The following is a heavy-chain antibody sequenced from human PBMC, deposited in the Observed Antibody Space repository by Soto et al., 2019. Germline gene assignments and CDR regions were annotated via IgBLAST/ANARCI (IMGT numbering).Heavy chain of an antibody. D-gene: IGHD6-19*01. J-gene: IGHJ6*02. CDR1: GYTFSNYG. Sequence: QVQLVQSGAEVKKPGASVTISCKTSGYTFSNYGINWVRQAPGQGLEWMGWISGYNGNINYAQTDQGRVIMSIDTATGTVYMELRSLKSVDTAIYYCSRFLMVGGWFDPNYYHGMDVWGQVTTVTVSS. V-gene: IGHV1-18*01. CDR3: SRFLMVGGWFDPNYYHGMDV. CDR2: ISGYNGNI.